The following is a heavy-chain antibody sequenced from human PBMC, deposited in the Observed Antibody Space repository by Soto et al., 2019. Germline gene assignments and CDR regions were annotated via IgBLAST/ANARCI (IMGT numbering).Heavy chain of an antibody. V-gene: IGHV3-30*18. CDR1: GFTFSSYG. D-gene: IGHD2-2*02. CDR2: ISYDGSNK. J-gene: IGHJ6*02. CDR3: AKDRAVVVPAAIYYYYYGMDV. Sequence: GGSLRLSCAASGFTFSSYGMHWVRQAPGKGLEWVAVISYDGSNKYYADSVKGRFTISRDNSKNTLYLQMNSLRAEDTAVYYCAKDRAVVVPAAIYYYYYGMDVWGQGTTVTVSS.